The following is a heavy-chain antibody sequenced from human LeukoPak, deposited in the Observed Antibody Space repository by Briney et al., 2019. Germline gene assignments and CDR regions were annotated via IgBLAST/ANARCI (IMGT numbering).Heavy chain of an antibody. V-gene: IGHV3-23*01. CDR1: GFTFSSYA. J-gene: IGHJ4*02. Sequence: GGSLRLSCAASGFTFSSYAMSWVRQAPGKGLEWVSAISGSGGSTIYADSVKGRFTISRDNSKNTLYLQMNSLRAEDTAVYYCAKARTCSSSTCYAEIDYGGQGTLVTVSS. CDR2: ISGSGGST. D-gene: IGHD2-2*01. CDR3: AKARTCSSSTCYAEIDY.